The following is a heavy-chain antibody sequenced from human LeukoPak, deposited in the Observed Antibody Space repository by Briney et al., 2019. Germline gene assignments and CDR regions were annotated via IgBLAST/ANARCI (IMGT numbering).Heavy chain of an antibody. Sequence: PSETLSLTCTVSGGSISSYYWSWIRQPAGKGLEWIGRIYTSGSTNYNPSLKSRVTMSVDTSKNQFSLKLSSVTAADTAVYYCARGHGSGSYSPEDWFDPWGQGTLVTVSS. CDR2: IYTSGST. CDR3: ARGHGSGSYSPEDWFDP. V-gene: IGHV4-4*07. CDR1: GGSISSYY. J-gene: IGHJ5*02. D-gene: IGHD3-10*01.